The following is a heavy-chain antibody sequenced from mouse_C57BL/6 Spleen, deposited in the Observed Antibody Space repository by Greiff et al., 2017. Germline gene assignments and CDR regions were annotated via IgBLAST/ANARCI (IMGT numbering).Heavy chain of an antibody. CDR1: GFTFSDYY. J-gene: IGHJ4*01. Sequence: EVKLVESGGGLVQPGGSLKLSCAASGFTFSDYYMYWVRQTPEKRLEWVAYISNGGGSTYYPDTVKGRFTISRDNAKNTLYLQMSRLKSEDTAMYYCARQDYYGSSYCAMDYWGQGTSVTVSS. CDR2: ISNGGGST. D-gene: IGHD1-1*01. V-gene: IGHV5-12*01. CDR3: ARQDYYGSSYCAMDY.